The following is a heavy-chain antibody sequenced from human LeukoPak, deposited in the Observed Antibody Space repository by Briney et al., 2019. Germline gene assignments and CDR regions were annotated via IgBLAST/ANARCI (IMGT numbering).Heavy chain of an antibody. J-gene: IGHJ4*02. D-gene: IGHD3-9*01. CDR1: GGTFSDYV. Sequence: SVKVSCKASGGTFSDYVISWVRQAPGQGLNWMGGISPLLGASKHTQNFHDRVTITADESTTTVYMELSDLRSADTAVYYCVTYDVLTGFEYWGQGTLVTVSS. V-gene: IGHV1-69*01. CDR2: ISPLLGAS. CDR3: VTYDVLTGFEY.